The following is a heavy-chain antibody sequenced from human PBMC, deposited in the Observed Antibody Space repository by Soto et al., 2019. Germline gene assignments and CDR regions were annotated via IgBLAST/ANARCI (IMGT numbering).Heavy chain of an antibody. CDR3: ARDYSMTTVTMGS. J-gene: IGHJ4*02. V-gene: IGHV3-33*01. CDR1: GFSFSNCA. CDR2: IWYDGSNK. Sequence: GGSLRLSCAASGFSFSNCAMHWVRQAPGKGLEWVAVIWYDGSNKYYADSMKGRFTISRDNSKNTLYLQMNSLRAEDTAIYYCARDYSMTTVTMGSWGQGTLVTVSS. D-gene: IGHD4-17*01.